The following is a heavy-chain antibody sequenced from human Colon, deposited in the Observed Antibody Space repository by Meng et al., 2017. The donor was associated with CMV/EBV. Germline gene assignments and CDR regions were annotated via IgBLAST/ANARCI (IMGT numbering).Heavy chain of an antibody. CDR2: IRSDGSST. CDR1: GYTFSDYY. J-gene: IGHJ4*02. Sequence: VQLMQSGAGVKEPGALVKVSCKASGYTFSDYYMHWVRQAPGQGLEWMGWIRSDGSSTNYAQKFRGRVTMTRDASVSTAYMELSGLTSDDTAVYFCVRSSGWSLFDYWGPGALVTVSS. V-gene: IGHV1-2*02. CDR3: VRSSGWSLFDY. D-gene: IGHD6-19*01.